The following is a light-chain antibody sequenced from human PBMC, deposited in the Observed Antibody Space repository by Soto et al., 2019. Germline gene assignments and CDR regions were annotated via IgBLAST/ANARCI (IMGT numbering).Light chain of an antibody. V-gene: IGLV2-8*01. CDR2: EVS. Sequence: QSALTQPPSASGSLGQSVTISCTGASSDISGHKYVSWYQQHPGKAPKLMIYEVSKRPSWVPDRFSASKSGNTASLTVSGLQAQDEAAYYCSSYAGGNNWVFGGGTKLTVL. CDR1: SSDISGHKY. J-gene: IGLJ3*02. CDR3: SSYAGGNNWV.